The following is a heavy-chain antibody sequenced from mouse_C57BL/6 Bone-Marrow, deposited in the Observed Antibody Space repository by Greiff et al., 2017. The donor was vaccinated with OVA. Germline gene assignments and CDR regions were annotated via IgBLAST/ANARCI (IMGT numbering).Heavy chain of an antibody. D-gene: IGHD1-1*01. V-gene: IGHV1-19*01. J-gene: IGHJ3*01. CDR3: ARVYGSSLFAY. CDR1: GYTFTDYY. CDR2: INPYNGGT. Sequence: VQLQQSGPVLVKPGASVKMSCKASGYTFTDYYMNWVKQSHGKSLEWIGVINPYNGGTSYNQKFKGKATLTVDKSSSTAYMELNSLTSEDSAVYYFARVYGSSLFAYWGQGTLVTVSA.